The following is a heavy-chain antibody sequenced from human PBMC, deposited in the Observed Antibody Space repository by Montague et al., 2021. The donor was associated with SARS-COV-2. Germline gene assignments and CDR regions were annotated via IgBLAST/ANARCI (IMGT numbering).Heavy chain of an antibody. Sequence: SLRLSCAASGFTFSQYDMHWVRQVTGKGLEWVSGVGKAGDTHYPGTVXXRFTISREDAKNSLYLQVNSLRAGDTAVYYCGRGVRYFGSGGWSFYYYGVDVWGQGTTVTVSS. CDR1: GFTFSQYD. J-gene: IGHJ6*02. V-gene: IGHV3-13*01. CDR2: VGKAGDT. CDR3: GRGVRYFGSGGWSFYYYGVDV. D-gene: IGHD3-10*01.